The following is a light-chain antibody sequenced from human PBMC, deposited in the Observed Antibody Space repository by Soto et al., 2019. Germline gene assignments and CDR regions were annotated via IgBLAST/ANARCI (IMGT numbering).Light chain of an antibody. J-gene: IGKJ2*01. CDR2: GAS. Sequence: EVVLTQSPATLSVSPGERASLSCRASQTLSRNLAWYQHQPGQAPRLLIYGASTRVTGIPARFSGSGSGTDLPLTISSLQSEDSAVYYCQHYATWPHTFGQGTKLEIK. CDR3: QHYATWPHT. V-gene: IGKV3-15*01. CDR1: QTLSRN.